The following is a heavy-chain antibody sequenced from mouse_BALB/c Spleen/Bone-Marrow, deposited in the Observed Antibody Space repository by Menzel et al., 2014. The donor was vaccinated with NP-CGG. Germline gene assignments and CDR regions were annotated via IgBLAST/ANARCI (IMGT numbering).Heavy chain of an antibody. CDR2: ISDDGSYT. V-gene: IGHV5-4*02. CDR3: ARDGDYKYAWFAY. Sequence: EVQRVESGGDLVKPGGSLKLSCAASGFTFSDYYMYWVRQTPEKRLEWVATISDDGSYTYYPDSLKGRFTISRDNAKNNLYLHMSSLKSEDTAMYYCARDGDYKYAWFAYWGQGTLVTVSA. CDR1: GFTFSDYY. D-gene: IGHD2-14*01. J-gene: IGHJ3*01.